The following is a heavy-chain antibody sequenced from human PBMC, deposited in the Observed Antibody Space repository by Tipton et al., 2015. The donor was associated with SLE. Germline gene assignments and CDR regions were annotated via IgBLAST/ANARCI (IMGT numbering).Heavy chain of an antibody. CDR1: GGSVSSCCYY. D-gene: IGHD3-22*01. CDR2: IYYSGST. V-gene: IGHV4-61*01. J-gene: IGHJ4*02. CDR3: ARGSSDSSGYHNWEFDY. Sequence: TLSLTCTVSGGSVSSCCYYWSWIRQPPGKGLEWIGYIYYSGSTKYNPSLKSRVTISLDTSKNQFSLKLSSVTAADTAVYYCARGSSDSSGYHNWEFDYWGQGTLVTVSS.